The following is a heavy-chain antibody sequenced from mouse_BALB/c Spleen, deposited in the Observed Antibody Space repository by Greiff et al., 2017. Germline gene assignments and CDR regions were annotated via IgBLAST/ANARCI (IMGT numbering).Heavy chain of an antibody. D-gene: IGHD2-1*01. CDR1: GFTFSSYA. V-gene: IGHV5-9-3*01. CDR2: ISSGGSYT. CDR3: AGRAYGNYFDY. J-gene: IGHJ2*01. Sequence: EVKLVESGGGLVKPGGSLKLSCAASGFTFSSYAMSWVRQTPEKRLEWVATISSGGSYTYYPDSVKGRFTISRDNAKNTLYLQMSSLRSEDTAMYYCAGRAYGNYFDYWGQGTTLTVSS.